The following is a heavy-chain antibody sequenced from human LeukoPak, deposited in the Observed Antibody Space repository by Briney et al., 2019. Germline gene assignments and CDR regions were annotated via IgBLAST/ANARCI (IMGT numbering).Heavy chain of an antibody. D-gene: IGHD3-22*01. CDR3: ARERDRLYYDTSGYFDY. J-gene: IGHJ4*02. Sequence: PGGSLRLSCLASGFTFDNYALSWVRQAPGKGLEWVSDISSGGSTYYADTVRGRFTITKDNSKSTLYLQMDSLRVEDSAVYYCARERDRLYYDTSGYFDYWGQGLLVTVSS. CDR2: ISSGGST. CDR1: GFTFDNYA. V-gene: IGHV3-23*01.